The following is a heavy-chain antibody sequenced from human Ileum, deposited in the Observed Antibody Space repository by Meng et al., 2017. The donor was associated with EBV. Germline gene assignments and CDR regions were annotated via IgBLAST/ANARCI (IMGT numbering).Heavy chain of an antibody. Sequence: GQLQESGPGLVRPSGPLSLTCGVSGGSSSSSNWGSWVRQPPGKGLEWIGEIYHSGSTNYNPSLKSRVTISVDKSKNQFSLNLSSVTAADTAVYYCARVGQWLPIDYWGQGTLVTVSS. V-gene: IGHV4-4*02. CDR1: GGSSSSSNW. CDR3: ARVGQWLPIDY. D-gene: IGHD6-19*01. J-gene: IGHJ4*02. CDR2: IYHSGST.